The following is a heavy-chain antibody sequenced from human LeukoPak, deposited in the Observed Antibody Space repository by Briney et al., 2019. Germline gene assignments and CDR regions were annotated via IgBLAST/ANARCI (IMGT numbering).Heavy chain of an antibody. CDR3: ARAVWLRYTNQRSSNWFDP. CDR2: INPDGGNT. J-gene: IGHJ5*02. CDR1: GYTFTGYY. D-gene: IGHD5-12*01. V-gene: IGHV1-46*01. Sequence: EASVKVSCKASGYTFTGYYMHWVRQAPGQVLEWMGLINPDGGNTNYAQNFQGRVTLTRDTSTSTVYMELSSLRSEDTAVYYCARAVWLRYTNQRSSNWFDPWGQGTLVTVSS.